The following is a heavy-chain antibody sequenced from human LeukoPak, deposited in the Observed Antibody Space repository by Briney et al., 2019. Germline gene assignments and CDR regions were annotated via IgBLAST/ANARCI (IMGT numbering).Heavy chain of an antibody. Sequence: ASVKVSCKPSGYTFTSYAMHWVRQAPGQRLEWMGWINAGNGNTKYSQKFQGRVTITRDTSASTAYMELSSLRSEDTAVYYCARDRGNYYDSSGYFDYWGQGTLVTVSS. CDR2: INAGNGNT. D-gene: IGHD3-22*01. CDR1: GYTFTSYA. CDR3: ARDRGNYYDSSGYFDY. J-gene: IGHJ4*02. V-gene: IGHV1-3*01.